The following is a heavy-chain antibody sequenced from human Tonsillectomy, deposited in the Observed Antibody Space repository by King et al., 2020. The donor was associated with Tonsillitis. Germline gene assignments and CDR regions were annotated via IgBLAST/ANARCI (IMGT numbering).Heavy chain of an antibody. Sequence: QLVQSGSELKKPGASVKVSCKASGYTFTTYPMNWVRQAPGQGPEWMGWINTKTGNPTYVQGFTGRFVFSXDPSVDTAYLQINNLEVEDTAVYYCARDVFQRRFCMDVWGQXTTVTVS. V-gene: IGHV7-4-1*02. CDR2: INTKTGNP. CDR1: GYTFTTYP. CDR3: ARDVFQRRFCMDV. J-gene: IGHJ6*02. D-gene: IGHD3-3*01.